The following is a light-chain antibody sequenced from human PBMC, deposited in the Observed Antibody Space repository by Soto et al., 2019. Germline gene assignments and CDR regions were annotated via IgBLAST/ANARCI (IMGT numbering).Light chain of an antibody. CDR3: HQYGSSPST. Sequence: ETVLTQSPGTLSLSPGERATLSCRASQSVSRSYVAWYQQKPGQAPRLLIYGPSSRATGIPDRFSGSGSGTDFTLTISGLEPEDFAVYYCHQYGSSPSTFGRGTKVEIK. CDR1: QSVSRSY. CDR2: GPS. J-gene: IGKJ4*01. V-gene: IGKV3-20*01.